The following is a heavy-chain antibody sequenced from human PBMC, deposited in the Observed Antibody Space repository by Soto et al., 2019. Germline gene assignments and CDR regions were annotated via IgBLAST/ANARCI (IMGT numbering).Heavy chain of an antibody. J-gene: IGHJ4*02. CDR1: GGSFSGYY. Sequence: SETLSLTCAVYGGSFSGYYWSWIRQPPGKGLEWIGEINHSGSTNYNPSLKSRVTISVDTSKNQFSLKLSSVTAADTAVYYCASLRSLVNYYGSGSYDGHADFDYWGQGTLVTVSS. CDR3: ASLRSLVNYYGSGSYDGHADFDY. V-gene: IGHV4-34*01. D-gene: IGHD3-10*01. CDR2: INHSGST.